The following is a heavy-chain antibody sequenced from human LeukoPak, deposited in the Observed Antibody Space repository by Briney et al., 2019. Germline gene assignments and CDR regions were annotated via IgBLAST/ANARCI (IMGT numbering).Heavy chain of an antibody. CDR2: ISSGGDAT. CDR3: ARRLVSPHWYFDL. D-gene: IGHD2-8*01. J-gene: IGHJ2*01. CDR1: GFTFTGYA. Sequence: GGSLRLSCAASGFTFTGYAMNWVRQVPGKGLEWVSTISSGGDATNYAASVKGRFTISRDVSKNTLSLQMVSLRAEDTAVYYCARRLVSPHWYFDLWGRGTVVTVSS. V-gene: IGHV3-23*01.